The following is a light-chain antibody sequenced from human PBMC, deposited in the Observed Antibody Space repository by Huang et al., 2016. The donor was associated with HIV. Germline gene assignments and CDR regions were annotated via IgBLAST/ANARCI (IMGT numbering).Light chain of an antibody. J-gene: IGKJ3*01. CDR2: EAY. CDR1: QSVSTR. V-gene: IGKV1-5*03. Sequence: DIQMTQSPSTLSAAIGDRVTITCRASQSVSTRLAWYQQKPGKAPRLLIQEAYSLASGVPSRFSGSGSGTEFTLTISSLQPDDSATYSCQQYNTFTFGPGTKVDI. CDR3: QQYNTFT.